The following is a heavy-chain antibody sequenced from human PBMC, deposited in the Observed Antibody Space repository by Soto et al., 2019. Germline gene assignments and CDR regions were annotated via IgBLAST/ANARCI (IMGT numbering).Heavy chain of an antibody. D-gene: IGHD5-12*01. V-gene: IGHV3-23*01. CDR3: AKGGRWLRFVDGPERFDY. J-gene: IGHJ4*02. CDR1: GFTFSSYA. CDR2: ISGSGGST. Sequence: GGSLRLSCAASGFTFSSYAMSWVRQAPGKGLEWVSAISGSGGSTYYADSVKGRFTISRDNSKNTLYLQMNSLRAEDTAVYYCAKGGRWLRFVDGPERFDYWGQGTLVTVSS.